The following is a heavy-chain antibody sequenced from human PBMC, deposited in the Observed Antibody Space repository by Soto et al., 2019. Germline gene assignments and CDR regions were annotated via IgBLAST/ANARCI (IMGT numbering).Heavy chain of an antibody. Sequence: QVQVVQSGAEVKKPGSSVKVSCKVSGGIFTNNAISWVRQAPGQGLEWLGGVIPLFDTAYYAQIFRGRLRISADGATTTAYMELRGLTSADTAVYFCATGGHYDGYNFYHGMDVWGEGTTVTVSA. V-gene: IGHV1-69*01. D-gene: IGHD3-22*01. CDR1: GGIFTNNA. CDR2: VIPLFDTA. CDR3: ATGGHYDGYNFYHGMDV. J-gene: IGHJ6*04.